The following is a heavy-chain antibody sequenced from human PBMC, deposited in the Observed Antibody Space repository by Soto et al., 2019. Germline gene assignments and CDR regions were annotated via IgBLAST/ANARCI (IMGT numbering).Heavy chain of an antibody. CDR2: IDPSDSYT. Sequence: EVQLVQSGAEVKKPGKSLRISCKGSEDSVTNYWISWVRQMPGKGLEWMGRIDPSDSYTSYSPSFQGHVTISRDKSINTAYLQWSSLKASDTAMYYCARHVIGDSTWSSGYWGQGTLVTVSS. CDR3: ARHVIGDSTWSSGY. J-gene: IGHJ4*02. V-gene: IGHV5-10-1*01. CDR1: EDSVTNYW. D-gene: IGHD6-13*01.